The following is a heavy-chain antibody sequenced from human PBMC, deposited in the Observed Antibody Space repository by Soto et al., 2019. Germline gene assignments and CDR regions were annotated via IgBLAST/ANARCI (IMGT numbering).Heavy chain of an antibody. V-gene: IGHV1-46*03. CDR3: AMVTNDGGVSAFDI. CDR1: GYTFTSYY. D-gene: IGHD3-16*01. Sequence: QVQLVQSGAEVKKPGASVKVSCKASGYTFTSYYMHWVRQAPGQGLEWMGIINPSGGSTRYAQKFQGRVTMPRDTSTSTVYMELSSLRSEDTAVYYCAMVTNDGGVSAFDIWGQGTMVTVSS. CDR2: INPSGGST. J-gene: IGHJ3*02.